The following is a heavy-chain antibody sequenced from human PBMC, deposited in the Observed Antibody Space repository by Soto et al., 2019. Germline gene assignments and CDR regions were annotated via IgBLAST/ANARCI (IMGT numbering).Heavy chain of an antibody. V-gene: IGHV3-21*01. CDR1: GFTFSSYS. J-gene: IGHJ6*02. CDR2: ISSSSSYI. CDR3: ARDLTIFSAYYYYGMDV. Sequence: EVQLVESGGGLVKPGGSLRLSCAASGFTFSSYSMNWVRQAPGKGLEWVSSISSSSSYIYYADSVKGRFTISRDNAKNSLYLQMNSLRAEDTAVYYCARDLTIFSAYYYYGMDVWGQGTTVTVSS. D-gene: IGHD3-9*01.